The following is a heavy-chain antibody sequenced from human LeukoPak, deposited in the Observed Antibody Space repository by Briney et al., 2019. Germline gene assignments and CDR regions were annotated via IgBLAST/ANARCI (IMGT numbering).Heavy chain of an antibody. CDR2: IYTSGST. CDR3: ARGYYDSSGYPGDFDY. J-gene: IGHJ4*02. V-gene: IGHV4-4*07. D-gene: IGHD3-22*01. Sequence: SETLSLTCTVSGGSISSYYWSWIRQPAGKGLEWIGRIYTSGSTNYNPSLTSRVTMSVDTSKNQFSLKLSSVTAADTAVYYCARGYYDSSGYPGDFDYWGQGTLVTVSS. CDR1: GGSISSYY.